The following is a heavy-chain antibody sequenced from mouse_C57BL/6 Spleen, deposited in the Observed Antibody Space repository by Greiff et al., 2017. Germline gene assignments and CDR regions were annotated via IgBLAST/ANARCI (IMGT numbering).Heavy chain of an antibody. CDR3: VINDYDEGDYYAMDY. J-gene: IGHJ4*01. Sequence: EAGGGLVQPKGSLKLSCAASGFSFNTYAMNWVRQAPGKGLEWVARIRSKSNNYATYYADSVKDRFTISRDDSESMLYLQMNNLKTEDTAMYYCVINDYDEGDYYAMDYWGQGTSVTVSS. V-gene: IGHV10-1*01. CDR1: GFSFNTYA. CDR2: IRSKSNNYAT. D-gene: IGHD2-4*01.